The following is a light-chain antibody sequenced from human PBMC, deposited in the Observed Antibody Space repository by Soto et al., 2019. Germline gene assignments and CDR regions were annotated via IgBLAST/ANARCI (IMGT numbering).Light chain of an antibody. J-gene: IGKJ4*01. CDR1: QNLLYSSNNKNY. V-gene: IGKV4-1*01. CDR3: HQYYSTPSRT. CDR2: WAS. Sequence: DIVMTQSPDSLAVSLGERATINCKSSQNLLYSSNNKNYLAWYQQKPGQPPKLLIYWASTREAGVPDRFSGSGSETDFTLTIRSLQAEDVAVYYCHQYYSTPSRTFGGGPRVEIK.